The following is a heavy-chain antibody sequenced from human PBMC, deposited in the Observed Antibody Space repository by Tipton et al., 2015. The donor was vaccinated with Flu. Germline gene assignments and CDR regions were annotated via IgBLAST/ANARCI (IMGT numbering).Heavy chain of an antibody. Sequence: TLSLTCTVSGGSISSYYWSWIRQPPGKGLEWIGDTYYSGSTNYNPSLKSRVTISVDTSKNQFSLKLSSVTAADTAVYYCATSDSGSYYYNYWGQGTLVTVSS. CDR3: ATSDSGSYYYNY. V-gene: IGHV4-59*08. CDR1: GGSISSYY. J-gene: IGHJ4*02. D-gene: IGHD1-26*01. CDR2: TYYSGST.